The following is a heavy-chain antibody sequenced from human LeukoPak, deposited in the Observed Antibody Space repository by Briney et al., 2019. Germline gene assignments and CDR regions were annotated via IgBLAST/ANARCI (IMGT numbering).Heavy chain of an antibody. Sequence: GGTLRLSCVASGFSFSSYNMNWVRQAPGKGLEWVSGMSGRGVSTYYADSVKGRFTISSDNSKNTLYLQMNSLRAEDTAIYYCAKDCNGGNCYIDYWGQGTLVTVAS. V-gene: IGHV3-23*01. J-gene: IGHJ4*02. CDR2: MSGRGVST. CDR3: AKDCNGGNCYIDY. D-gene: IGHD2-15*01. CDR1: GFSFSSYN.